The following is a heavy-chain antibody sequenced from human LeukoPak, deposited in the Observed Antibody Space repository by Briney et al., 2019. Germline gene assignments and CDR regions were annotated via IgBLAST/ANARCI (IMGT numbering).Heavy chain of an antibody. CDR2: ISSNGGST. V-gene: IGHV3-64*01. CDR1: GFTFSSYA. Sequence: GGSLRLSCAASGFTFSSYAMHWVRQAPGKGLEYVSAISSNGGSTYYANSVKGRFTISRDNSKNTLYLQMGSLRAEDMAVYYCARRGLFASYGMDVWGQGTTVTVSS. D-gene: IGHD2-21*01. CDR3: ARRGLFASYGMDV. J-gene: IGHJ6*02.